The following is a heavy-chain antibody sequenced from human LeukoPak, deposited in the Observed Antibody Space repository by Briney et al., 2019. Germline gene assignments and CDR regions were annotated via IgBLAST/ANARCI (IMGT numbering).Heavy chain of an antibody. D-gene: IGHD3-10*01. J-gene: IGHJ4*02. V-gene: IGHV4-34*01. CDR1: GGSFSGYY. CDR2: INHSGST. Sequence: PSETLFLTCAVYGGSFSGYYWSWIRQPPGKGLEWIGEINHSGSTNYNPSLKSRVTISVDTSKNQFSLKLSSVTAADTAVYYCARSGIEEYYYGSGSYFGEFDYWGQGTLVTVSS. CDR3: ARSGIEEYYYGSGSYFGEFDY.